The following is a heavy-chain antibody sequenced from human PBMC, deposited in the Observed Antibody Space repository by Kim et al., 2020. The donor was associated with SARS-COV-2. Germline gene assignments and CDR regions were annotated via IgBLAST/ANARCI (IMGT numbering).Heavy chain of an antibody. V-gene: IGHV5-10-1*01. CDR2: IDPSDSYT. Sequence: GESLKISCKGSGYSFTSYWISWVRQMPGKGLEWMGRIDPSDSYTNYSPSFQGHVTISADKSISTAYLQWSSLKAPDTARYYCARHGELVYCSGCSCPLNYCNYGMDVWGQGTTVTVSS. CDR3: ARHGELVYCSGCSCPLNYCNYGMDV. D-gene: IGHD2-15*01. CDR1: GYSFTSYW. J-gene: IGHJ6*02.